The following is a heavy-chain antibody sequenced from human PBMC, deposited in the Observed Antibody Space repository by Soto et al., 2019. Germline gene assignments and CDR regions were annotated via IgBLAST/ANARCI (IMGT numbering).Heavy chain of an antibody. CDR1: GFTFSSYG. D-gene: IGHD6-19*01. Sequence: QVQLVESGGGVVQPGRSLRLSCAASGFTFSSYGMHWVRQAPGKGLEWVAVISYDGSNKYYADSVKGRFTISRDNSKNTLYLQMNSLRAEDTAVYYCAKVPGYSSGWYSDYDGMDVW. CDR2: ISYDGSNK. V-gene: IGHV3-30*18. J-gene: IGHJ6*01. CDR3: AKVPGYSSGWYSDYDGMDV.